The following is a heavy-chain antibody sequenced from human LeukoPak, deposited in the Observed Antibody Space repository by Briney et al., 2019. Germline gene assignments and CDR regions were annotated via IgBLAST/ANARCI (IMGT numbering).Heavy chain of an antibody. CDR2: VYYTGST. D-gene: IGHD2-21*01. V-gene: IGHV4-59*05. CDR1: GSSISNYY. CDR3: ARRDMAVLGAVIFDY. Sequence: SETLSLTCTVSGSSISNYYWTWIRQPAGKGLEWIGSVYYTGSTHYNPSLKSRVSISADTSKNLFSLNLSSVTVADTAVYFCARRDMAVLGAVIFDYWGQGILVTVSS. J-gene: IGHJ4*02.